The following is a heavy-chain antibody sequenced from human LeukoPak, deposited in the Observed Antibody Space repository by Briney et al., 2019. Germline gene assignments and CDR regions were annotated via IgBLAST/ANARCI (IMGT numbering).Heavy chain of an antibody. D-gene: IGHD6-19*01. CDR2: IYSGGTT. CDR3: TRGGSVPATRSFDY. V-gene: IGHV3-66*01. J-gene: IGHJ4*02. CDR1: GFTFSNAW. Sequence: GGSLRLSCAGSGFTFSNAWMTWVRQAPGKGLAWLSVIYSGGTTYYADSVKGRFTISRDNSKNTVYLQMNSLRVEDTAVYYCTRGGSVPATRSFDYWGQGTLVTVSS.